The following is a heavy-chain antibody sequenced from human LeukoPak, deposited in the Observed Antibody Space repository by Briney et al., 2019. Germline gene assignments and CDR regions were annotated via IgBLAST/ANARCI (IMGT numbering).Heavy chain of an antibody. V-gene: IGHV3-30*02. J-gene: IGHJ4*02. CDR2: IRYDGSNK. CDR3: ARGHGYSYGLVDYFDY. Sequence: PGGSLRLSCAASGFTFSSYGMHWVRQAPGKGLEWVAFIRYDGSNKYYADSVKGRFTISRDNSKNTLYLQMGSLRAEDMAVYYCARGHGYSYGLVDYFDYWGQGTLVTVSS. D-gene: IGHD5-18*01. CDR1: GFTFSSYG.